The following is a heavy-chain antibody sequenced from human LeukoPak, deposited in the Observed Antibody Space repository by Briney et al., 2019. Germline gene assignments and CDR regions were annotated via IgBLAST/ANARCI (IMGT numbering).Heavy chain of an antibody. CDR2: VDYSGYT. J-gene: IGHJ4*01. CDR3: ARSIFSGSYAFDF. D-gene: IGHD3-3*01. V-gene: IGHV4-39*07. Sequence: SETLSLTCSVSGGSVSNTNCYWGWIRQPPGKGLEWLGSVDYSGYTYQSPSHNSRVTISVDTSKNQFSLKMTSVTAADTAVYYCARSIFSGSYAFDFWGHGTLVTVSS. CDR1: GGSVSNTNCY.